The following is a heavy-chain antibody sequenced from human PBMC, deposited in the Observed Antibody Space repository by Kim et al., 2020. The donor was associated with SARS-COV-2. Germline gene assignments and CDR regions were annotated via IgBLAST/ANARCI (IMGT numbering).Heavy chain of an antibody. CDR3: ARGFRAGVRYYYGSGSPPYYFDS. J-gene: IGHJ4*02. Sequence: SETLSLTCAVYGGSFSGYYWSWIRQPPGKGLEWIGEINHSGSTNYNPSLKSRVTISVDTSKNQFSLKLSSVTAADTAVYYCARGFRAGVRYYYGSGSPPYYFDSWGQGTLVTVSS. V-gene: IGHV4-34*01. CDR2: INHSGST. CDR1: GGSFSGYY. D-gene: IGHD3-10*01.